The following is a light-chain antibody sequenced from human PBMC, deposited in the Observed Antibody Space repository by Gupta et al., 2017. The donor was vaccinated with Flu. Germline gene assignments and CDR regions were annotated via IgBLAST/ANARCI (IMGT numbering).Light chain of an antibody. Sequence: EIVLTQSPGTLSMSPGERATLSCRASQSINRNYLAWYQQKPGQAPRLLIYTASSRATGIPDRFSGSGSGTDFTLTISRLEPEDFAVYHCQHYGSSPSWTFGQGTKVEIK. CDR3: QHYGSSPSWT. V-gene: IGKV3-20*01. J-gene: IGKJ1*01. CDR2: TAS. CDR1: QSINRNY.